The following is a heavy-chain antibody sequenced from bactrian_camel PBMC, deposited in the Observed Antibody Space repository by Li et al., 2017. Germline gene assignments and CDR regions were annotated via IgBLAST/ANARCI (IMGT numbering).Heavy chain of an antibody. D-gene: IGHD2*01. J-gene: IGHJ4*01. V-gene: IGHV3S1*01. CDR1: AYSYTMYC. CDR2: ITLGGGVT. Sequence: HVQLVESGGGSVQAGGSLRLSCEASAYSYTMYCMGWFRQVPGKEREGVATITLGGGVTDYSDSVKGRFTISRDNSNNTLYLQMNSLTPEDTAMYYCAAGRSGSCYAPGNYNVWGQGTQVTVS. CDR3: AAGRSGSCYAPGNYNV.